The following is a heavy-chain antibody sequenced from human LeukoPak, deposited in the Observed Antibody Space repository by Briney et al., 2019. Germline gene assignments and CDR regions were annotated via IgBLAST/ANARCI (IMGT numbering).Heavy chain of an antibody. V-gene: IGHV3-64*02. J-gene: IGHJ3*02. CDR3: ARDSGDDAFDI. Sequence: GGSLRLSCAASGFTFSSYAMHSVRQAPGKGLEYVSAISSNGGSTYYADSVKGRFTISRDNSKNTLYLQMGSLRAEDMAVYYCARDSGDDAFDIWGQGTMVTVSS. CDR1: GFTFSSYA. CDR2: ISSNGGST. D-gene: IGHD3-10*01.